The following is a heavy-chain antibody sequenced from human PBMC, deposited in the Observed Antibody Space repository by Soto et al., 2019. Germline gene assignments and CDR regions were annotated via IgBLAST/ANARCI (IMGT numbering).Heavy chain of an antibody. Sequence: GGSLRLSCAASGFTVSSNYMSWVRQAPGKGLEWVSVIYSGGSTYYADSVKGRFTISRDNSKNTLYLQMNSLRAEDTAVYYCARSYYDILTGYSIFDYWGQGALVTVSS. CDR1: GFTVSSNY. V-gene: IGHV3-53*01. CDR2: IYSGGST. D-gene: IGHD3-9*01. CDR3: ARSYYDILTGYSIFDY. J-gene: IGHJ4*02.